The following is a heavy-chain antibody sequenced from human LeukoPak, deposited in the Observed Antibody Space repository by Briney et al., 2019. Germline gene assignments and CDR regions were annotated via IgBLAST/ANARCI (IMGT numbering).Heavy chain of an antibody. CDR1: GGTFSSYA. D-gene: IGHD3-10*01. Sequence: SVKVSCKASGGTFSSYAISWVRQAPGQGLEWMGGIIPIFGTANYAQKFQGRVTITTDESTSTAYMELSSLRSEDTAVYYCARTPRWFGELFGAFDIWGQGTMVTVSS. J-gene: IGHJ3*02. V-gene: IGHV1-69*05. CDR3: ARTPRWFGELFGAFDI. CDR2: IIPIFGTA.